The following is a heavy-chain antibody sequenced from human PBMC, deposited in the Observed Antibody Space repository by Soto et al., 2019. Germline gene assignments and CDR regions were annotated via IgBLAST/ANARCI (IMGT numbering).Heavy chain of an antibody. CDR1: GYTFTSYG. CDR3: AREVVRVVCDY. V-gene: IGHV1-18*01. Sequence: QVQLVQSGAEVTKPGASVKVSCKASGYTFTSYGICWVRQAPGPGLEWMGWISAYNGNTNYAQKLQGRVTRTTDTSTSTAYMELRSPRSDDTAVYYCAREVVRVVCDYWGQGTLVTVSS. D-gene: IGHD3-10*01. J-gene: IGHJ4*02. CDR2: ISAYNGNT.